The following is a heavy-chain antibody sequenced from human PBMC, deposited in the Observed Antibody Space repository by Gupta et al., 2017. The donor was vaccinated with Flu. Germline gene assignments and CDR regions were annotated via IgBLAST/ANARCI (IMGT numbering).Heavy chain of an antibody. CDR2: SRNKANGYST. V-gene: IGHV3-72*01. CDR1: GFTFSDYY. Sequence: EVQLVDSGGGLVQAGGSLRLSCVVSGFTFSDYYLDWVRQAPGRGLEWVARSRNKANGYSTEYAASVRGRFTISRDDLKNSLYLQMNSLKTEDTALYFCVRGSRSFDFWGQGTLVTVSS. J-gene: IGHJ4*02. CDR3: VRGSRSFDF.